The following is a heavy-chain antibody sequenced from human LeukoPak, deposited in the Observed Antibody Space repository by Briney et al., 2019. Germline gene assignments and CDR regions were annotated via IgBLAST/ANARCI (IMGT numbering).Heavy chain of an antibody. CDR1: GGSISSYY. D-gene: IGHD4/OR15-4a*01. CDR3: ARHAAFADYQSHLTHFDY. CDR2: IYYSGST. Sequence: SETLSLTCTVSGGSISSYYWSWIRQPPGKGLERIGYIYYSGSTNYNPSLKSRVTISVDTSKNQISLRLSSVTAADTALYYCARHAAFADYQSHLTHFDYWGQGTLVTVSS. J-gene: IGHJ4*02. V-gene: IGHV4-59*08.